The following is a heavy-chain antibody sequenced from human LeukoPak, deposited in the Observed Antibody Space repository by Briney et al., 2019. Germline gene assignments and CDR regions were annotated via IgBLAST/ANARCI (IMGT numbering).Heavy chain of an antibody. CDR1: GGSISSSSYY. Sequence: MASETLSLTCTVSGGSISSSSYYWGWIRQPPGKGLEWIGSIYYSGSTYYNPSLKSRVTISVDTSKNQFSLKLSSVTAADTAVYYCARDRDDSSGYYSRYNNWFDPWGQGTLVTVSS. D-gene: IGHD3-22*01. CDR2: IYYSGST. J-gene: IGHJ5*02. V-gene: IGHV4-39*07. CDR3: ARDRDDSSGYYSRYNNWFDP.